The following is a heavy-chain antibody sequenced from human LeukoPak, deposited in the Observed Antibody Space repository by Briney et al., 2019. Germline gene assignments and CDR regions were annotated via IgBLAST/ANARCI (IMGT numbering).Heavy chain of an antibody. CDR2: INCNSSTI. D-gene: IGHD6-13*01. CDR3: AKDRGPGYSTSWEVS. Sequence: GRSLRLSCAASGCTFGDYSMRWVRQAPGKGLEWISGINCNSSTIGYAYSVKRLFTISRDNANNSLYQQMNGLRAEDTACYYCAKDRGPGYSTSWEVSWGEGT. J-gene: IGHJ1*01. V-gene: IGHV3-9*01. CDR1: GCTFGDYS.